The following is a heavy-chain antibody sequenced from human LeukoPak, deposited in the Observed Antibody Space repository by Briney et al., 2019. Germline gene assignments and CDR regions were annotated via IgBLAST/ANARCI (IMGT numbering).Heavy chain of an antibody. J-gene: IGHJ5*02. CDR2: ISGSGGNT. D-gene: IGHD2-2*01. CDR3: AKGMSSDSFDP. CDR1: GFTFGSYA. V-gene: IGHV3-23*01. Sequence: GGSLRLSCAVSGFTFGSYAMSWVRQAPGKGLEWVSGISGSGGNTYYADSVKGRFTISRDNSKNTLYLQMNSLRAEDTAVYYCAKGMSSDSFDPWGQGTLVTVSS.